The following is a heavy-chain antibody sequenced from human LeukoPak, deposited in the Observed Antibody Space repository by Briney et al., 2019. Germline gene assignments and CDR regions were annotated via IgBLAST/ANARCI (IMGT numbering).Heavy chain of an antibody. CDR2: IRKDGINK. CDR1: GFTFSSYG. Sequence: GGSLRLSCAASGFTFSSYGIHSVRQAPGKGLGWGAVIRKDGINKYYAYSVKCRFTISRDKSKNTRYLQMNSLRAEDTIALHCVRAGVPAAIKSGAFDIWGQGIMGTVSS. J-gene: IGHJ3*02. V-gene: IGHV3-33*01. CDR3: VRAGVPAAIKSGAFDI. D-gene: IGHD2-2*01.